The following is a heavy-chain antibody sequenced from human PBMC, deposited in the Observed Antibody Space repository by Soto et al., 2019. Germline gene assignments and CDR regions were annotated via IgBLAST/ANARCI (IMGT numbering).Heavy chain of an antibody. CDR3: ARGYSSGYSAFAY. V-gene: IGHV3-33*01. D-gene: IGHD3-22*01. CDR2: IYYDGTSK. CDR1: GFIFNNYG. Sequence: PGGSLRLSCAASGFIFNNYGMHWVRQAPGKGLEWVALIYYDGTSKYYADSVKGRFTISRDNSRDTLYLQVNSLRAEDTAVYYCARGYSSGYSAFAYWGQGAPVTVSS. J-gene: IGHJ4*02.